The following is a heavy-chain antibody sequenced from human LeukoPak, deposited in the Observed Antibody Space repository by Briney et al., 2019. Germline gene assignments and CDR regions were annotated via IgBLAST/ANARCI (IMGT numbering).Heavy chain of an antibody. V-gene: IGHV3-21*01. Sequence: GGSLRLSCAASGFTFSSYSMNWVRQAPGKGLEWVSSISSSSSYIYYADSVKGRFTISRDNAKNSLYLQMNSLRAEDTAVYYCAREICSSTSCYLPGVYSYYYGMDVWGQGTTVTVSS. CDR2: ISSSSSYI. CDR3: AREICSSTSCYLPGVYSYYYGMDV. CDR1: GFTFSSYS. J-gene: IGHJ6*02. D-gene: IGHD2-2*01.